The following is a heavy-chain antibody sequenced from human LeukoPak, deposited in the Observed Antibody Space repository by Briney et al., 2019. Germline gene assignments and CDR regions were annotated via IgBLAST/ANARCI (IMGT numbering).Heavy chain of an antibody. D-gene: IGHD3-22*01. V-gene: IGHV3-43*01. J-gene: IGHJ4*02. CDR3: ARGGYDYGDYYDSSGYYPPDY. CDR1: GFTFDHYT. Sequence: PGGSLRLSCAASGFTFDHYTMHWVRQAPGKGLEWVSLISWDGGSTYYADSVKGRFTISRGNAKNSLYLQMNSLTAEDTAVYYCARGGYDYGDYYDSSGYYPPDYWGQGTLVTVSS. CDR2: ISWDGGST.